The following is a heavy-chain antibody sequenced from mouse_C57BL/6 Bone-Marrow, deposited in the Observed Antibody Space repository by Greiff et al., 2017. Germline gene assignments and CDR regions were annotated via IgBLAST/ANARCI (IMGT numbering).Heavy chain of an antibody. V-gene: IGHV1-80*01. CDR1: GYAFSSYW. Sequence: QVQLKQSGAELVKPGASVKISCKASGYAFSSYWMNWVKQRPGKGLEWIGQIYPGDGDTNYNGKFKGKATLTADKSSSTAYMQLSSLTSEDSAVYFCARKTVVAPYWYFDVWGTGTTVTVSS. CDR3: ARKTVVAPYWYFDV. CDR2: IYPGDGDT. J-gene: IGHJ1*03. D-gene: IGHD1-1*01.